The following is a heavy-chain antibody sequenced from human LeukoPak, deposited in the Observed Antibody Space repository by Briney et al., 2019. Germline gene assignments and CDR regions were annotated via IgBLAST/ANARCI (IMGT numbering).Heavy chain of an antibody. CDR3: ARVAGYCSGGSCYAHFDL. J-gene: IGHJ2*01. CDR2: IYHSGST. CDR1: GYSISSGYY. D-gene: IGHD2-15*01. V-gene: IGHV4-38-2*02. Sequence: SETLSLTCTVSGYSISSGYYWGWIRQPPGKGLEWIGSIYHSGSTYYNPSLKSRVTISVDTSKNQFSLKLSSVTAADTAVYYCARVAGYCSGGSCYAHFDLWGRGTLVTVSS.